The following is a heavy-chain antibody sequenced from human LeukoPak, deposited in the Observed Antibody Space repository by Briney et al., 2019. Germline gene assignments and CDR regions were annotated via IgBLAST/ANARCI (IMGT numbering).Heavy chain of an antibody. J-gene: IGHJ4*02. V-gene: IGHV3-21*04. CDR2: ISSSSSYI. Sequence: PGRSLRLSCAASGFTFSSYSMNWVRQAPGKGLEWVSSISSSSSYIYYADSVKGRFTISRDNAKNSLYLQMNSLRAEDTAIYYCAKDQAYYYDSSAYYWGQGTLVTVSS. D-gene: IGHD3-22*01. CDR3: AKDQAYYYDSSAYY. CDR1: GFTFSSYS.